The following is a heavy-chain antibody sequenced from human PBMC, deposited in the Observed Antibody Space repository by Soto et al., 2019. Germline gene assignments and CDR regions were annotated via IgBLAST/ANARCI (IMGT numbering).Heavy chain of an antibody. CDR1: GYTFTSYG. D-gene: IGHD3-3*01. Sequence: ASVKVSCKASGYTFTSYGISWVRQAPGQGLEWMGWTSAYNGNTNYAQKLQGRVTMTTDTSTSTAYMELRSLRSDDTAVYYCARDLGTYYDFWSGYSRRFDPWGQGTLVTVSS. CDR2: TSAYNGNT. CDR3: ARDLGTYYDFWSGYSRRFDP. V-gene: IGHV1-18*04. J-gene: IGHJ5*02.